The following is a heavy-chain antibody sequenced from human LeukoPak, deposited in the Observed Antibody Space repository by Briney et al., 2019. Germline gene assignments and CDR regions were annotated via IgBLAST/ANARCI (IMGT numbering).Heavy chain of an antibody. J-gene: IGHJ5*02. CDR2: IYYSGST. CDR3: ARDCVTYYYDSSGYSPHNWFDP. D-gene: IGHD3-22*01. CDR1: GGSLSDYY. Sequence: SETLSLTCTVSGGSLSDYYWSWIRQHPGKGLEWIGYIYYSGSTYYNPPLKSRVTISVDTSKNQFSLKLSSVTAADTAVYYCARDCVTYYYDSSGYSPHNWFDPWGQGTLVTVSS. V-gene: IGHV4-31*03.